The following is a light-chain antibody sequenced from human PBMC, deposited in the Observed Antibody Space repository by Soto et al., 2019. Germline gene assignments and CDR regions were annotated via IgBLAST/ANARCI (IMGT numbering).Light chain of an antibody. J-gene: IGKJ1*01. Sequence: EVVLTQSPGTLSLAPGERATLSFMASQSCSSSYLAWYQQKPGQAPRLLIYGASNRATGIPDRFSGSGSGTDFTLTISRLEPEDFAVYYCQQYGSSGTFGQGTKVDIK. V-gene: IGKV3-20*01. CDR2: GAS. CDR3: QQYGSSGT. CDR1: QSCSSSY.